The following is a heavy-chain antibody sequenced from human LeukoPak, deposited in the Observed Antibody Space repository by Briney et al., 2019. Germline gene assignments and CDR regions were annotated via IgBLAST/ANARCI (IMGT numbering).Heavy chain of an antibody. J-gene: IGHJ6*01. CDR3: ARGSEGYCSGGGCYYGMDV. CDR1: GFTFSSYT. Sequence: GGSLRLSCAASGFTFSSYTMNWVRQAPGKGLEWVSYISSSSSYICYADSVKGRFTISRDNAENSLYLQMNSLRAEDTAVYYCARGSEGYCSGGGCYYGMDVWGQGTTVTVSS. V-gene: IGHV3-21*01. CDR2: ISSSSSYI. D-gene: IGHD2-15*01.